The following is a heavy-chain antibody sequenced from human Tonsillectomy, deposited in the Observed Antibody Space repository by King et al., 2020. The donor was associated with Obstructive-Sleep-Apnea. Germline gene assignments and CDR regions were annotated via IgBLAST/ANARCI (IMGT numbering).Heavy chain of an antibody. Sequence: VQLQESGPGLVKPSETLSLTCTVSGDSISSYYWSWIRQPPGKGLEWIGYIYYSGSTKYNPSLKSRVTISVDTSKNQFSLKLSSVTAADTAVYYCARNTEHYYYYGMDVWGQGTTVTVSS. CDR1: GDSISSYY. CDR2: IYYSGST. D-gene: IGHD1-26*01. J-gene: IGHJ6*02. CDR3: ARNTEHYYYYGMDV. V-gene: IGHV4-59*08.